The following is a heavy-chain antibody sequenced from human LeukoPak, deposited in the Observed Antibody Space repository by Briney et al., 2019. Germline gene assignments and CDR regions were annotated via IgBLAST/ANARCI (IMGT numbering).Heavy chain of an antibody. D-gene: IGHD3-3*01. CDR3: ARNGYFWSGYYPGAFDI. CDR1: GGSMSSSGYY. Sequence: SETLSLTCTVSGGSMSSSGYYWAWVRQPPGKGLEHIGSIYYSGSTNYNPSLKSRVTISVDTSKNQLSLKLSSVSAADTAVYYCARNGYFWSGYYPGAFDIWGQGTMVTVSS. J-gene: IGHJ3*02. CDR2: IYYSGST. V-gene: IGHV4-39*07.